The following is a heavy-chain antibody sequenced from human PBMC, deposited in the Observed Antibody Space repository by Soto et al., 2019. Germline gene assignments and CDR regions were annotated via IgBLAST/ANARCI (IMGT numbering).Heavy chain of an antibody. J-gene: IGHJ4*02. V-gene: IGHV3-7*05. CDR3: ATSMGRGGNDY. Sequence: EVQLVESGGGLVQPGWSLRLSCAASGFTFSDYWMSWVRQAPGKGLECVANIKSDGSEKYYVDPVKGRFTISRDNAKNSLYLQMNSLSAEDTAVYYCATSMGRGGNDYWGQGTLVTVSS. CDR2: IKSDGSEK. D-gene: IGHD3-10*01. CDR1: GFTFSDYW.